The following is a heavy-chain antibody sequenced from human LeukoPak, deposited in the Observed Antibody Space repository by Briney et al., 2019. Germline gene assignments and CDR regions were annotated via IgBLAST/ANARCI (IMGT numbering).Heavy chain of an antibody. CDR1: GFTFSDYY. CDR2: ISSSGSTI. D-gene: IGHD2-15*01. V-gene: IGHV3-11*01. Sequence: GGSLRLSCAASGFTFSDYYMSWIRQAPGKGLEWVSYISSSGSTIYYADSVKGRFTISRDNAKNSLYLQMNSLRAEDTAVYYCASPSIGYCSGGSCYAFDYWGQGTLVTVSS. J-gene: IGHJ4*02. CDR3: ASPSIGYCSGGSCYAFDY.